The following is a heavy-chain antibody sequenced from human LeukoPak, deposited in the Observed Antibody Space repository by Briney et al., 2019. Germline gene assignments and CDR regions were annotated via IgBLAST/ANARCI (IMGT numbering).Heavy chain of an antibody. J-gene: IGHJ4*02. V-gene: IGHV1-69*05. D-gene: IGHD3-3*01. CDR2: IIPIFGTA. CDR1: GGTFSSYA. Sequence: GSSVKVSCKASGGTFSSYAISWARQAPGQGLEWMGGIIPIFGTANYAQKFQGRVTITTDESTSTAYMELSSLRSEDTAVYYCARGSPYYDFWSGYYPHFDYWGQGTLVTVSS. CDR3: ARGSPYYDFWSGYYPHFDY.